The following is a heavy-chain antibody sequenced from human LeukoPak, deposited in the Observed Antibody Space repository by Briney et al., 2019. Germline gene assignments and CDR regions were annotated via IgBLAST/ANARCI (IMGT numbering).Heavy chain of an antibody. V-gene: IGHV1-2*02. CDR3: ARDRYYYDSSGSFDY. Sequence: ASVKVSCKASNYTFSSLGSGNSFISFAISWVRQAPGQGLEWMGWINPNSGGTNYAQKFQGRVTMTRDTSISTAYMELSRLRSDDTAVYYCARDRYYYDSSGSFDYWGQGTLVTVSS. CDR1: NYTFSSLGSGNSFISFA. J-gene: IGHJ4*02. CDR2: INPNSGGT. D-gene: IGHD3-22*01.